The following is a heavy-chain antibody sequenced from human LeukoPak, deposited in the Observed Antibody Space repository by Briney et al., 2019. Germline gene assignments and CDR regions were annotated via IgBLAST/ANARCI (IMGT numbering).Heavy chain of an antibody. V-gene: IGHV1-2*02. J-gene: IGHJ4*02. CDR2: INPNSGGT. CDR1: GYTFTVYY. D-gene: IGHD6-19*01. CDR3: ARVIQKFPSSGCGY. Sequence: GASVNVSCKASGYTFTVYYMHWVRQAPGQGLEWMGWINPNSGGTNYAQKFQGRVTMTRDTSISTTYMELSRLRSDDTAVYYCARVIQKFPSSGCGYWGQGTLVTVSS.